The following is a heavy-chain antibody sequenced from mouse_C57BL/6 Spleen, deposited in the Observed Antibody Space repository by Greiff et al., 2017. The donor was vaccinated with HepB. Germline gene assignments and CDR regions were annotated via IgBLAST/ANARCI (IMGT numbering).Heavy chain of an antibody. V-gene: IGHV1-50*01. J-gene: IGHJ3*01. D-gene: IGHD1-1*01. CDR1: GYTFTSYW. CDR2: IDPSDSYT. CDR3: ARPPTTVVATEGWFAY. Sequence: QVQLQQPGAELVKPGASVKLSCKASGYTFTSYWMQWVKPRPGQGLEWIGEIDPSDSYTNYNQKFKGKATLTVDTSSRTAYMQLSSLTSEDSAVYYWARPPTTVVATEGWFAYWGQGTLVTVSA.